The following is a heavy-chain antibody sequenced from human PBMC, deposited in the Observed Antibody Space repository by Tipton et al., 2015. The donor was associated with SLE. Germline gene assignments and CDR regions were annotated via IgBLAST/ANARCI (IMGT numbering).Heavy chain of an antibody. CDR3: ARGGGSYYDY. CDR2: IYSSGST. D-gene: IGHD1-26*01. J-gene: IGHJ4*02. CDR1: GGSIRSSSSY. V-gene: IGHV4-61*02. Sequence: TLSLTCTVSGGSIRSSSSYWGWIRQPPGKGLEWIGRIYSSGSTIYNPSIKSRVTLSLDTSKNQFSLRVRSVTAADTAVYYCARGGGSYYDYWGQGTLVTVSS.